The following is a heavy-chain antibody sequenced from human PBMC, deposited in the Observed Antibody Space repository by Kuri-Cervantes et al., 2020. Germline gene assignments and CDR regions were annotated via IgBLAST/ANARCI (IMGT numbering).Heavy chain of an antibody. CDR1: GSTFSDYY. V-gene: IGHV3-11*01. Sequence: GGSLRLSCAASGSTFSDYYMSWIRQAPGKGLEWVSYISSSGSTIYYADSVKCRVTISRDNAKTSLYLQMNSLRAKDTAVYYCAKDLGYSYGFDYWGQGTLVTVSS. J-gene: IGHJ4*02. D-gene: IGHD5-18*01. CDR3: AKDLGYSYGFDY. CDR2: ISSSGSTI.